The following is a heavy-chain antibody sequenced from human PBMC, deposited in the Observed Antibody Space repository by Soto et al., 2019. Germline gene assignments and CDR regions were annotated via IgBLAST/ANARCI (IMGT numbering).Heavy chain of an antibody. D-gene: IGHD5-12*01. CDR1: GFTFSSYA. J-gene: IGHJ6*02. V-gene: IGHV3-23*01. CDR2: SSGSRGST. CDR3: ATTVATPLDYYYGMDV. Sequence: GGSLRLSCAASGFTFSSYAMGWVRQAPGKGLEWVSASSGSRGSTYNADAVKGRFTITRDKSKNTLYLQMNSLRAEDTAVYYCATTVATPLDYYYGMDVWGQGTTVTVSS.